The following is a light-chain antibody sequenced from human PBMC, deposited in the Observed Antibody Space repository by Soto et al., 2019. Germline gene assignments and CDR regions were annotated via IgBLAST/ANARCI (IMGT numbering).Light chain of an antibody. Sequence: QSALTQPASVSGSPGKSITISCTGGSSDVGSYNRVSWYRQYPGKAPQLMIYEVSYRPSGVSNRFSGSKSGNTASLTISGLQAEDEDDYFCSSLTTSETWVIGGGTKLTVL. CDR2: EVS. CDR3: SSLTTSETWV. V-gene: IGLV2-14*02. J-gene: IGLJ3*02. CDR1: SSDVGSYNR.